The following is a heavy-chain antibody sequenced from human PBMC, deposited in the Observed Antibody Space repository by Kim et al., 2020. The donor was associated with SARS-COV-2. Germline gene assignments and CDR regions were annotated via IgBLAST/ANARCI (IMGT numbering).Heavy chain of an antibody. Sequence: GGSLRLSCAASGFTFSSYAMSWVRQAPGKGLEWVSTISGSGGDTYYADSVKGRFTISRDNSKNTIYLQMNSLGAQDTAVYYCAKDRVVRGVMGAFASWGQGTLVSVSS. CDR2: ISGSGGDT. CDR1: GFTFSSYA. CDR3: AKDRVVRGVMGAFAS. V-gene: IGHV3-23*01. J-gene: IGHJ4*02. D-gene: IGHD3-10*01.